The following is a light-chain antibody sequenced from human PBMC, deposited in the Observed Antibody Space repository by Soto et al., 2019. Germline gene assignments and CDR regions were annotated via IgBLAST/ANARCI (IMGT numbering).Light chain of an antibody. CDR1: XIXXYTSNNKNY. CDR3: QQYYSTPIT. Sequence: DIVITHSPNSLAVXXXXXXXLXXXSTXIXXYTSNNKNYLAWYRQKPGQPPKLLICWASTRESGVPDRFSGSGSGTDFTLTISSLQAEDVAVYYCQQYYSTPITFGQGTRLEI. V-gene: IGKV4-1*01. CDR2: WAS. J-gene: IGKJ5*01.